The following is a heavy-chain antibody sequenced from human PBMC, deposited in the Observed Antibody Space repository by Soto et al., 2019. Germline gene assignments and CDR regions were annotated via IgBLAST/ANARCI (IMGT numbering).Heavy chain of an antibody. V-gene: IGHV3-30*18. CDR1: GFTFSSYG. D-gene: IGHD3-9*01. J-gene: IGHJ4*02. Sequence: PGGSLRLSCAASGFTFSSYGMHWVRQAPGKGLEWVAVISYDGSNKYYADSVKGRFTISRDNSKNTLYLQMNSLRAEDTAVYYCAKIIPNRVLRYFDWEDYWGQGTLVTVSS. CDR3: AKIIPNRVLRYFDWEDY. CDR2: ISYDGSNK.